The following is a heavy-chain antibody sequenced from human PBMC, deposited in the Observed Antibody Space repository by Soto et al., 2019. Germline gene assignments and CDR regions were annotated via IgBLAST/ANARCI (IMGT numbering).Heavy chain of an antibody. CDR3: ARDGRWLRFLEGLRINGMDV. CDR2: INPSGGST. J-gene: IGHJ6*02. Sequence: ASVKVSCKASGYTFTSYYMHWVRQAPGQGLEWMGIINPSGGSTSYAQKFQGRVTMTRDTSTSTVYMELSSLRSEDTAVYYCARDGRWLRFLEGLRINGMDVWGQGTTVTVSS. CDR1: GYTFTSYY. V-gene: IGHV1-46*01. D-gene: IGHD3-3*01.